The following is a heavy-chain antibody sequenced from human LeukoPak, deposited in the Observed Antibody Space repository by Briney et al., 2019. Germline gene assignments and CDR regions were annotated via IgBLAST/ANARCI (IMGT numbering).Heavy chain of an antibody. Sequence: ASVKVSCKASGYTFTGYYMHWVRQAPGQGLEWMGWISAYNGNTNYAQKLQGRVTMTTDTSTSTAYMELRSLRSDDTAVYYCARDQYPYYFDYWGQGTLVTVSS. V-gene: IGHV1-18*04. D-gene: IGHD2/OR15-2a*01. CDR1: GYTFTGYY. J-gene: IGHJ4*02. CDR3: ARDQYPYYFDY. CDR2: ISAYNGNT.